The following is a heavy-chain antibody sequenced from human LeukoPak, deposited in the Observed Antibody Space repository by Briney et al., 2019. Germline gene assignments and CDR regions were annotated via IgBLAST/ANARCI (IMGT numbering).Heavy chain of an antibody. CDR1: GFTFSRDW. Sequence: GGSLRLSCAASGFTFSRDWMHWVRQVPGEGLVWVSRIDSDDGSTSYADSVRGRFTISRDNAKKTLYLQMNSLRVEDTAVYYCLVILTEPTSPSPDGLDIWGQGTMVTVSS. J-gene: IGHJ3*02. CDR3: LVILTEPTSPSPDGLDI. V-gene: IGHV3-74*01. D-gene: IGHD2-15*01. CDR2: IDSDDGST.